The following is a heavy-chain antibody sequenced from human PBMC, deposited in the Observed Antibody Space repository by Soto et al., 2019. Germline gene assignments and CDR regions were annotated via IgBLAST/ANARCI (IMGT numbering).Heavy chain of an antibody. CDR3: ASGIQLWLRRINNGYSG. CDR2: SIPMFGTA. D-gene: IGHD5-18*01. V-gene: IGHV1-69*12. CDR1: GGTFSTYA. Sequence: QVQLVQSGAEVKKPESSVKVSSKAPGGTFSTYAIRWVRQAPGQGLEWMGGSIPMFGTANYAQRFQDRVTIPAHESTNTVYMELSSLRSEDTAVYFCASGIQLWLRRINNGYSGWGQGTLVTVSS. J-gene: IGHJ4*02.